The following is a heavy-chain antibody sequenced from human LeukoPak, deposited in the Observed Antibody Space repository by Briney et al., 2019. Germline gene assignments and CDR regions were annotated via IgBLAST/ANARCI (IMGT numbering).Heavy chain of an antibody. Sequence: GGSLRLSCAASGFTFSSYWMHWVRQAPGKGLEWVSSISSSSSYIYYADSVKGRFTLSRDNAKNSLYLQMNSLRAEDTAVYYCARAETTVARGWFDPWGQGTLVTVSS. J-gene: IGHJ5*02. D-gene: IGHD4-23*01. CDR3: ARAETTVARGWFDP. CDR2: ISSSSSYI. V-gene: IGHV3-21*01. CDR1: GFTFSSYW.